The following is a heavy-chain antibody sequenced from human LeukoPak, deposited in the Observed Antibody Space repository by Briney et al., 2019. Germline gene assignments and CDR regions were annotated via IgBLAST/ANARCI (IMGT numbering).Heavy chain of an antibody. CDR3: ARDPGGSGSYSLDY. D-gene: IGHD3-10*01. V-gene: IGHV3-23*01. J-gene: IGHJ4*02. CDR1: GFTFSSYA. Sequence: GGSLRLSCAASGFTFSSYAMSWVRQAPGKGLEWVSAISGSGGSTYYADSVKGRFTISRDNSQNTLYLQMNSLRAEDTAVYYCARDPGGSGSYSLDYWGQGTLVTVSS. CDR2: ISGSGGST.